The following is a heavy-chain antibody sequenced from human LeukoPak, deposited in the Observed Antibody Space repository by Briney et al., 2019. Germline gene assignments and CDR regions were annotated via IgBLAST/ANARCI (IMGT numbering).Heavy chain of an antibody. J-gene: IGHJ4*02. Sequence: GGSLRLSCAASGFTFSSYEMNWVRQAPGKGLEWVSYISSSGSTIYYADSVKGRFTISRDNAKNSLYLQMNSLRAEDTAVYYCATYDFWSGHRYFDYWGRGTLVTVSS. D-gene: IGHD3-3*01. CDR2: ISSSGSTI. V-gene: IGHV3-48*03. CDR3: ATYDFWSGHRYFDY. CDR1: GFTFSSYE.